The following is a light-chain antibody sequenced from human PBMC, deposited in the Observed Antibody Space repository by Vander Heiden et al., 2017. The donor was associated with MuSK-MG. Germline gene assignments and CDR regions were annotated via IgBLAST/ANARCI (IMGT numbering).Light chain of an antibody. CDR1: QTLLYSSNNKNY. CDR2: WAS. CDR3: QQYVVSPST. J-gene: IGKJ2*02. Sequence: DIVMTQSPDSLAVSLGERATIHCKSSQTLLYSSNNKNYLAWYQQKPGQPPKLLIHWASTRESGVPDRFSGSGSATEFTLTINSLQAEDVAVYYCQQYVVSPSTFGQGTKLXI. V-gene: IGKV4-1*01.